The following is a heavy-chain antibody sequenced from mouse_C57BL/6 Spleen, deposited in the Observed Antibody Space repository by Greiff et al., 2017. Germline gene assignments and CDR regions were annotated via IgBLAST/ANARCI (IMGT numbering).Heavy chain of an antibody. J-gene: IGHJ2*01. CDR2: IDPETGGT. V-gene: IGHV1-15*01. D-gene: IGHD1-1*01. CDR3: TSSGLLRSCYFDY. Sequence: QVQLQQSGAELVRPGASVTLSCKASGYTFTDYEMHWVKQTPVHGLEWIGAIDPETGGTAYNQKFKGKAILTADKSSSTAYMELRSLTSEDSAVYYGTSSGLLRSCYFDYWGQGTTLTVSS. CDR1: GYTFTDYE.